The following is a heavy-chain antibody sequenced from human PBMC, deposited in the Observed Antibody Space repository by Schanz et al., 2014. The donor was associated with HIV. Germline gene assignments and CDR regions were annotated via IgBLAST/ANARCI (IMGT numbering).Heavy chain of an antibody. V-gene: IGHV3-21*01. Sequence: EVQLVESGGGLVKPGGSLRLSCATSGFFLDDYAMHWVRQAPGKGLEWVSCISSSGTYIYYADSVKGRFTISRDNSNNTLYLQMNSLTVDDTAVYYCARGRNGMGVWGQGTMVTVSS. CDR2: ISSSGTYI. J-gene: IGHJ6*02. CDR1: GFFLDDYA. CDR3: ARGRNGMGV.